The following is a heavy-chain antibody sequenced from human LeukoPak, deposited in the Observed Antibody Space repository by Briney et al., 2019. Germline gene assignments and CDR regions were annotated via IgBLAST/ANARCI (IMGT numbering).Heavy chain of an antibody. CDR1: GGSISSYY. V-gene: IGHV4-59*01. Sequence: SETLSLTCTVPGGSISSYYWSWIRQPPGKGLEWIGYIYYSGSTNYNPSLKSRVTISVDTSKNQFSLKLSSVTAADTAVYYCAREVGWSDSGDTPFFDYWGQGTLVTVSS. J-gene: IGHJ4*02. CDR3: AREVGWSDSGDTPFFDY. D-gene: IGHD1-26*01. CDR2: IYYSGST.